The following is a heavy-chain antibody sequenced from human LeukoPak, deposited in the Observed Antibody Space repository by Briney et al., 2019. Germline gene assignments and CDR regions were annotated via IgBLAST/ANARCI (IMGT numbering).Heavy chain of an antibody. V-gene: IGHV1-8*01. D-gene: IGHD1-1*01. CDR1: GYTFTSYD. CDR3: ARGDTQVEYYYYMDV. J-gene: IGHJ6*03. CDR2: MNPNSGNT. Sequence: GASVKVSCKASGYTFTSYDINWVRQATGQGLEWMGWMNPNSGNTGYAQKFQGRVTMTRNTSISTAYMELSSLRSEDTAVYYCARGDTQVEYYYYMDVWGKGTTVTVSS.